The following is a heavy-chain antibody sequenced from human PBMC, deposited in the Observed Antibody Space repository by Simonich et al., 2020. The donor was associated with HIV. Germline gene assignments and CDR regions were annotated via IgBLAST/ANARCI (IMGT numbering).Heavy chain of an antibody. Sequence: QVQLQQWGAGLLKPSETLSLTCAVYGGSFSGYYWSWLRHPPGKGLEWIGEINHSGKPNYNPSLKGRVTISVEKSKNQFSLKLSSMTAADTAVYYCAAGHGLLRFLEWEGTYMDVWGKGTTVTVSS. CDR3: AAGHGLLRFLEWEGTYMDV. V-gene: IGHV4-34*01. J-gene: IGHJ6*03. D-gene: IGHD3-3*01. CDR1: GGSFSGYY. CDR2: INHSGKP.